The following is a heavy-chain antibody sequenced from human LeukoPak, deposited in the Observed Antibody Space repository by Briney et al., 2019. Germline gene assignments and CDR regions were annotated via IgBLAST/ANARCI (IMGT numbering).Heavy chain of an antibody. Sequence: SETLSLTCAVYGGSFSGYYWSWIRQPPGKGLEWIGEINHSGSTNYNPSLKSRVTISVDTSKNQFSLKLSSVTAADTAVYYCARLSSGSTDTPYYWGQGTLVTVSS. D-gene: IGHD6-19*01. CDR1: GGSFSGYY. CDR2: INHSGST. CDR3: ARLSSGSTDTPYY. V-gene: IGHV4-34*01. J-gene: IGHJ4*02.